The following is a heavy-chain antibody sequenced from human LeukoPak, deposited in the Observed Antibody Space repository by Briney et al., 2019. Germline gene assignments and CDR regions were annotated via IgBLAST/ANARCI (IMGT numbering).Heavy chain of an antibody. CDR3: ARDVAGALDF. J-gene: IGHJ4*02. Sequence: PGGSLRLSCAGSGFTFATFSIHWVRQAPGKGLGWVSSISSGDGGYIYYADSVKGRFTISRDNGKNSLYLQMNSLTDEDTAVYYCARDVAGALDFWGQGTLLIVSS. D-gene: IGHD6-19*01. CDR2: ISSGDGGYI. V-gene: IGHV3-21*01. CDR1: GFTFATFS.